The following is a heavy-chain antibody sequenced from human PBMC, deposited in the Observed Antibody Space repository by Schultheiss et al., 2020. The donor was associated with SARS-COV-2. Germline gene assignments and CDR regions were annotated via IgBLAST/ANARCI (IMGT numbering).Heavy chain of an antibody. CDR1: GFTFSSYA. J-gene: IGHJ1*01. CDR3: AKDPAAGYSSSWYRQGGYFQH. CDR2: ISGSGGST. D-gene: IGHD6-13*01. V-gene: IGHV3-23*01. Sequence: GGSLRLSCAASGFTFSSYAMSWVRQAPGKGLEWVSAISGSGGSTYYADSVKGRFTISRDNSKNTLYLQMNSLRAEDTAVYYCAKDPAAGYSSSWYRQGGYFQHWGQGTLVTVSS.